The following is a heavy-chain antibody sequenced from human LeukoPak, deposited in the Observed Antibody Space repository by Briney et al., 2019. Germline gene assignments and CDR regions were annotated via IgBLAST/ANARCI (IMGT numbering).Heavy chain of an antibody. CDR2: IYYSGNT. CDR3: ARDRWTPGVVPAAKYDAFDI. J-gene: IGHJ3*02. CDR1: GGSISSHY. D-gene: IGHD2-2*01. V-gene: IGHV4-59*11. Sequence: PSETLSLTCTVSGGSISSHYWSWIRQPPGKGLEWIGYIYYSGNTNYNPSLKSRVTISVDTSKNQFSLKLRSVTAADTAVYYCARDRWTPGVVPAAKYDAFDIWGQGTMVTVSS.